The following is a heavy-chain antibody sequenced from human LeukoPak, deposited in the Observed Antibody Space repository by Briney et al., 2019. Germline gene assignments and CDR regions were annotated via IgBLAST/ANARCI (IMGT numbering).Heavy chain of an antibody. V-gene: IGHV3-66*01. CDR2: LYNGDGT. J-gene: IGHJ4*02. CDR3: ARDSRSDYGDYGGDY. D-gene: IGHD4-17*01. Sequence: GGSLRLSCAASGFSVRSNHMYWVRQAPGKGLEWVSVLYNGDGTGYADSVKGRFTISRDNSQNTVSLQMNSLRAEDTGVYYCARDSRSDYGDYGGDYWGQGTLVTVSS. CDR1: GFSVRSNH.